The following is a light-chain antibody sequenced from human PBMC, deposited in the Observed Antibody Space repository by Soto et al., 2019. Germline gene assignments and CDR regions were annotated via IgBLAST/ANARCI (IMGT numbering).Light chain of an antibody. CDR3: QQYNNWPPVT. J-gene: IGKJ4*01. V-gene: IGKV3D-15*01. CDR2: GAS. Sequence: EIVVTHSPSTLALPPVERATLSCSASQIVSSNLAWYQQKPGQAPRLLIYGASTRATDVPDRFSGSGSGTESTLTISSLQSEDFAVYYCQQYNNWPPVTFGGGTKVDIK. CDR1: QIVSSN.